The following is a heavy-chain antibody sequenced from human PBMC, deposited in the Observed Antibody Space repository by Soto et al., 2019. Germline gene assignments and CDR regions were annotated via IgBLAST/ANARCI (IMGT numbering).Heavy chain of an antibody. CDR3: ASGTGKTDFDY. CDR2: ISGYNGNT. D-gene: IGHD2-21*02. Sequence: ASVKVSCKASGYTFTSYYMHWVRQAPGQGLEWMGWISGYNGNTNYAQNVQGRVTMTTDTSTSTAYMELRSLRSEDTAVYYCASGTGKTDFDYWGLGTLVTVSS. CDR1: GYTFTSYY. V-gene: IGHV1-18*04. J-gene: IGHJ4*02.